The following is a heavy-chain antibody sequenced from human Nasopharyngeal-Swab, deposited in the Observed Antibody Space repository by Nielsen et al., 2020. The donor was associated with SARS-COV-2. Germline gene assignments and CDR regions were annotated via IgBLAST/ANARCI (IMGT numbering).Heavy chain of an antibody. D-gene: IGHD5-18*01. V-gene: IGHV3-7*03. CDR3: ARDSRGYSCGYIYFDY. Sequence: GGSLRLSCAASGFTFSSYWMSWVRQAPGKGLEWVANIKQDGSEKYYVDSVKGRFTISRDNAKNSLYLQMNSLRAEDTAVYYCARDSRGYSCGYIYFDYWGQGTLVTVSS. CDR2: IKQDGSEK. J-gene: IGHJ4*02. CDR1: GFTFSSYW.